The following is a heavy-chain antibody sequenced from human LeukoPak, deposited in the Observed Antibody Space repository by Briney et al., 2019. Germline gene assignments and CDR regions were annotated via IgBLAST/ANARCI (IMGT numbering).Heavy chain of an antibody. CDR3: ARGRYSSSWYSRHYFDY. CDR2: INHSGST. Sequence: SETLSLTCAVYGGSFSGYYWSWLRQPPGKGLEWIGEINHSGSTNYNPSLKSRVTISVDTSKNQFSLKLSSVTAADTAVYYCARGRYSSSWYSRHYFDYWGQGTLVTVSS. CDR1: GGSFSGYY. J-gene: IGHJ4*02. D-gene: IGHD6-13*01. V-gene: IGHV4-34*01.